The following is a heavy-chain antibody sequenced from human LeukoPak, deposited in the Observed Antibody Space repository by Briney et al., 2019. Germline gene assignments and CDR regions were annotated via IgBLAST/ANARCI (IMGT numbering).Heavy chain of an antibody. Sequence: ASVKVSCKASGYTFTGYYMRWVRQAPGQGLEWMGRINPNSGGTNYAQKFQGRVTMTRDTSISTAYMELSRLRSDDTAVYYCWWELRRSGANFDYWGQGTLVTVSS. D-gene: IGHD1-26*01. CDR3: WWELRRSGANFDY. CDR2: INPNSGGT. V-gene: IGHV1-2*06. CDR1: GYTFTGYY. J-gene: IGHJ4*02.